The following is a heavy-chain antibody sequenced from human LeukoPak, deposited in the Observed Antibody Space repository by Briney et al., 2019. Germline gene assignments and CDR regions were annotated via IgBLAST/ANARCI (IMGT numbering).Heavy chain of an antibody. CDR2: INSNSGDT. V-gene: IGHV1-2*02. Sequence: ASVKVSCKASGYTFTAYYIHWVRQTPGQGLEWMGWINSNSGDTNYAQKFQGRVTMTRDTSISTAYMELTRLRSDDTAVYYCARRYCGGDCYEGPHYYFMDVWGKGTTVTVSS. CDR1: GYTFTAYY. CDR3: ARRYCGGDCYEGPHYYFMDV. J-gene: IGHJ6*03. D-gene: IGHD2-21*02.